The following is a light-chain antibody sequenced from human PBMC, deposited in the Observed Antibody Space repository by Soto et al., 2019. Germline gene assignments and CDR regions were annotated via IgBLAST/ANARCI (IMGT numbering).Light chain of an antibody. CDR3: QQYGGVPYT. J-gene: IGKJ2*01. CDR2: GAS. V-gene: IGKV3-20*01. Sequence: EIVLTQSPGTLSLSPGLRVTLSCRASESISRDYLAWYQQRLGQAPRLLIYGASSGATGIPDRFSGSGSGTDFTLTISRLEPEDFAIYYCQQYGGVPYTFGQGTKVDIK. CDR1: ESISRDY.